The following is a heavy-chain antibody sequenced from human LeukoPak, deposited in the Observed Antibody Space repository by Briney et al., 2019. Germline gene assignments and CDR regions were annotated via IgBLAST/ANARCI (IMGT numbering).Heavy chain of an antibody. CDR2: IKSDGNNA. V-gene: IGHV3-74*01. J-gene: IGHJ4*02. D-gene: IGHD6-13*01. CDR3: ARDPPAVASNTYG. Sequence: GGSLRLSCAASGFTLSSYWMHWVRQAPGNGLEWVSRIKSDGNNANYADSVRGRFTISRDNSENTLYLQMSSLRVEDTAMYYCARDPPAVASNTYGWGQGTLVTVSS. CDR1: GFTLSSYW.